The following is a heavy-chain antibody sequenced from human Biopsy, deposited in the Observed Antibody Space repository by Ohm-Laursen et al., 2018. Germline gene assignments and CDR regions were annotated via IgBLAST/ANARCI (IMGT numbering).Heavy chain of an antibody. D-gene: IGHD3-22*01. J-gene: IGHJ5*02. CDR1: GGSISNNNYY. CDR3: ARDYDTSGYYYVS. Sequence: SDTLSLTCTVSGGSISNNNYYWGWIRQPPGKGLEWIGSIFYLGSTHYKPSLKSRVNISVDTSKNQFSLKLNSLTAADTAVYYCARDYDTSGYYYVSWGQGTLVTVSS. CDR2: IFYLGST. V-gene: IGHV4-39*01.